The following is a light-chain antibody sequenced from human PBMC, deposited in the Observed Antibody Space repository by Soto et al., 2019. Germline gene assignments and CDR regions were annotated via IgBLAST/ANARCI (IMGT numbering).Light chain of an antibody. CDR2: AAS. CDR3: QQSYSTSYT. V-gene: IGKV1-39*01. J-gene: IGKJ2*01. Sequence: DIQMTQSPSSLSASVGDRVTITCRASQSISSYLHWYQHKPGKAPKLLIYAASSLQSGVPSRFSGSGSGTDFTLTISSMEREDFATYYCQQSYSTSYTLGQGTKLEIK. CDR1: QSISSY.